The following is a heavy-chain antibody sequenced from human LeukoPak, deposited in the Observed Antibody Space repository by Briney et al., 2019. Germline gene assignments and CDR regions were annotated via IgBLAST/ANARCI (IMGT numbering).Heavy chain of an antibody. CDR1: GYTFTSYY. Sequence: ASVKVSCKASGYTFTSYYMHWVRQATGQGLEWMGWMNPNSGNTGYAQKFQGRVTITRNTSISTAYMELSSLRSEDTAVYYCARPQQLVRSFLRYPNNWFDPWGQGTLVTVSS. J-gene: IGHJ5*02. D-gene: IGHD6-13*01. V-gene: IGHV1-8*03. CDR3: ARPQQLVRSFLRYPNNWFDP. CDR2: MNPNSGNT.